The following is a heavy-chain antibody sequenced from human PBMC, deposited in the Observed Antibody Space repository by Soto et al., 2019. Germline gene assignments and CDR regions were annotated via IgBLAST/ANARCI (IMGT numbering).Heavy chain of an antibody. D-gene: IGHD2-21*01. Sequence: EVQLVESGGGLVQPGGSLRLSCAASGFTFSNYGMNWARQAPGRGLEWVTHINAPGETKSYSDSVKGRFTVSRDDTKNALYLQMRRLRADDTAIYNCARDPEGINDLDYWGQGTLVTASS. CDR1: GFTFSNYG. J-gene: IGHJ4*02. V-gene: IGHV3-48*04. CDR2: INAPGETK. CDR3: ARDPEGINDLDY.